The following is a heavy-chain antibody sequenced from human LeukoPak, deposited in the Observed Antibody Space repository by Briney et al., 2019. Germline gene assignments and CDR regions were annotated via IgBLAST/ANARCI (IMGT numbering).Heavy chain of an antibody. CDR1: GGSISSSY. Sequence: SETLSLTCSVSGGSISSSYWSWIRQPPGKGLEWIGYIYYSGSTNYNPSLKSRVTISVDTSKNQFSLKLSSVTAADTAVYYCARDTLYCSSTSCYTGLYYYYGMDVWGQGTTVTVSS. J-gene: IGHJ6*02. CDR2: IYYSGST. V-gene: IGHV4-59*01. CDR3: ARDTLYCSSTSCYTGLYYYYGMDV. D-gene: IGHD2-2*02.